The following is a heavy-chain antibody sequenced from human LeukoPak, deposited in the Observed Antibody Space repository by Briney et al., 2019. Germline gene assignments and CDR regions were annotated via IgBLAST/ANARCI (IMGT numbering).Heavy chain of an antibody. CDR1: GYTFTSYG. V-gene: IGHV1-18*01. CDR2: ISAYNGNT. Sequence: GASVKVSCKASGYTFTSYGISWVRQAPGQGLEWMGWISAYNGNTNYAQKLQGRVTMTRNTSISTAYMELSSLRSEDTAVYYCARVLSVSDYWGQGTLVTVSS. CDR3: ARVLSVSDY. D-gene: IGHD3-16*01. J-gene: IGHJ4*02.